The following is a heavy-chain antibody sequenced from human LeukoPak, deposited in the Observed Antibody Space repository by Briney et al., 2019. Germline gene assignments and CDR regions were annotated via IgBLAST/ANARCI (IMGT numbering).Heavy chain of an antibody. J-gene: IGHJ4*02. D-gene: IGHD3-22*01. Sequence: SETLSLPFAVYGGSFSGYYWSWIRQPPGKGLEWIGEINHSGSTNYNPSLKSRVTISVDTSKNQFSLKLSSVTAADTAVYYCARARAHLKYYYDSSGYYYFDYWGQGTLVTVSS. CDR2: INHSGST. CDR3: ARARAHLKYYYDSSGYYYFDY. CDR1: GGSFSGYY. V-gene: IGHV4-34*01.